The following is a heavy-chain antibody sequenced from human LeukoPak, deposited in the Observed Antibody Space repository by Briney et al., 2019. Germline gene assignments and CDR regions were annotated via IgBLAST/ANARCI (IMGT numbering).Heavy chain of an antibody. V-gene: IGHV3-33*01. CDR2: IWYDGSNK. J-gene: IGHJ4*02. CDR3: ARDGRQTWLAGVIDY. Sequence: GGSLRLSCAASGFTFSSYGMHWVRQAPGKGLEWVAVIWYDGSNKYYADSVKGRFTISRDNSKNTLYLQMNSLRAEDTAVYCCARDGRQTWLAGVIDYWGQGTLVTVSS. CDR1: GFTFSSYG. D-gene: IGHD6-19*01.